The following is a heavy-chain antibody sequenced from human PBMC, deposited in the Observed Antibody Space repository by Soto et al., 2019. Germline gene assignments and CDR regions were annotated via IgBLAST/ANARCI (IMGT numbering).Heavy chain of an antibody. J-gene: IGHJ4*02. CDR3: ARGYYYDSNGYTFDY. V-gene: IGHV4-30-4*01. CDR2: IYYSGST. D-gene: IGHD3-22*01. CDR1: GGSISSGDYY. Sequence: SETLSLTCTVSGGSISSGDYYWSWIRQPPGKGLEWIGYIYYSGSTYYNPSLKSRVTISVDTSKNQFSLKLSSVTAADTAVYYCARGYYYDSNGYTFDYWGQGTLVTVSS.